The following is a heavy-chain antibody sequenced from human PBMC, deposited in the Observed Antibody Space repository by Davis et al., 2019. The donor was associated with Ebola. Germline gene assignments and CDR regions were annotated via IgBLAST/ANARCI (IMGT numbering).Heavy chain of an antibody. J-gene: IGHJ3*02. D-gene: IGHD3-16*01. CDR1: GDSIVTPLYY. CDR2: IYYGGKT. V-gene: IGHV4-39*01. Sequence: SETLSLTCSVSGDSIVTPLYYWGWVRQPPGKGLEWIGSIYYGGKTHYNPSLESRVAISIDTSSNHFSLRLRSVTAADTALYYCARHDITPSAFDIWGRGTMVAVSS. CDR3: ARHDITPSAFDI.